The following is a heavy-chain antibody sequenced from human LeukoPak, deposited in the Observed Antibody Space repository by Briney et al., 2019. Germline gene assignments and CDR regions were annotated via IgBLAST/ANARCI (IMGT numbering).Heavy chain of an antibody. J-gene: IGHJ4*02. D-gene: IGHD1-26*01. CDR1: GGSFSGYY. CDR2: INHSGST. V-gene: IGHV4-34*01. Sequence: SETLSLTCAVYGGSFSGYYWSWICQPPGKGLEWIGEINHSGSTNYNPSLKSRVTISVDTSKNQFSLKLSSVTAADTAVYHCARGGRELLSYYFDYWGQGTLVTVSS. CDR3: ARGGRELLSYYFDY.